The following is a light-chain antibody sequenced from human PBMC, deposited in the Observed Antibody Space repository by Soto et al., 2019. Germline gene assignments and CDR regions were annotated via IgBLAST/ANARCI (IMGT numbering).Light chain of an antibody. CDR1: QSVSSN. V-gene: IGKV3D-15*01. CDR2: GAS. Sequence: EIVMTQSPATLSVSPGERATLSCRASQSVSSNLAWYQQKPGQAPRLLIYGASTRATGIPARFSGSGSGTEFNPTISSLQSEDFAVYYCQQYNNWPPYTFGQGTKLEIK. J-gene: IGKJ2*01. CDR3: QQYNNWPPYT.